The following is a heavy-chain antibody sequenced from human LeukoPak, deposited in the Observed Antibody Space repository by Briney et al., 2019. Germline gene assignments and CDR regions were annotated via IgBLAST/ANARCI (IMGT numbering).Heavy chain of an antibody. D-gene: IGHD3-9*01. CDR3: AKASPVLRYFDWDFDY. V-gene: IGHV3-11*05. Sequence: GGSLRLSCEVSGFTFSDHYMSWIRQAPGKRLEWVSYISSGSTYTNYADSVEGRFTISRDNAKNSLYLQMNSLRAEDTAVYYCAKASPVLRYFDWDFDYWGQGTLVTVSS. CDR2: ISSGSTYT. J-gene: IGHJ4*02. CDR1: GFTFSDHY.